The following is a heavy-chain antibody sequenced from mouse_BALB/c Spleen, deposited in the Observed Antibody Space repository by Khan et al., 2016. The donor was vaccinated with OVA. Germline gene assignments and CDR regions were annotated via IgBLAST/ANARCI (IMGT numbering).Heavy chain of an antibody. V-gene: IGHV3-2*02. Sequence: VQLQQSGPGLVKPSQSLSLTCTVTGYSITSEFAWNWIRQFPGNKLEWMGYISYSGNTRYNPSLKSIISITRDTSRNQFFLQLNSVTTEDTATYYCARKDYYDYDPFPYWGQGTLVTVSA. CDR3: ARKDYYDYDPFPY. J-gene: IGHJ3*01. D-gene: IGHD2-4*01. CDR1: GYSITSEFA. CDR2: ISYSGNT.